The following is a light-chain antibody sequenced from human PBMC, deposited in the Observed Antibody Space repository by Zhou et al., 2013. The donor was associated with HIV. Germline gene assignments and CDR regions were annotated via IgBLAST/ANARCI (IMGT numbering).Light chain of an antibody. J-gene: IGKJ3*01. Sequence: DIQMTQSPSTLSASVGDRVTITCRASQSLTSWLAWYQQKPGKAPKLLIYKASTLESGVPSRFSGSGSGTDFTLTISSLQPEDFATYYCQQLNSYPLFTFGPGTKVDIK. V-gene: IGKV1-5*03. CDR3: QQLNSYPLFT. CDR2: KAS. CDR1: QSLTSW.